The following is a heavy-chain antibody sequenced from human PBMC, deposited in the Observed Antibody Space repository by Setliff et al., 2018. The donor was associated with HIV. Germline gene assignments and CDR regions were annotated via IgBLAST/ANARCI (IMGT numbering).Heavy chain of an antibody. V-gene: IGHV3-7*03. CDR2: IKEDGSEK. D-gene: IGHD6-13*01. CDR1: GFTFSGYW. CDR3: AKVLDIATTGRRLGVLDI. Sequence: PGGSLRLSCTASGFTFSGYWMSWVRQAPGKGLEWVANIKEDGSEKYYVDSVKGRFTISRDNSKNTLYLQMNSLRVEDTALYYCAKVLDIATTGRRLGVLDIWGQGTMVTVSS. J-gene: IGHJ3*02.